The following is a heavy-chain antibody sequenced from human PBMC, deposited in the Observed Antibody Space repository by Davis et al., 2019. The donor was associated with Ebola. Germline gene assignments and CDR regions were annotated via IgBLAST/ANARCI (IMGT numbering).Heavy chain of an antibody. D-gene: IGHD2-21*02. CDR2: ISGSAGST. V-gene: IGHV3-23*01. J-gene: IGHJ1*01. Sequence: GESLKISCAASGFTFSSYAMSWVRQAPGKGLEWVSAISGSAGSTYYADSVKGRFTISRDNSKNTLYLQMNSLRAEDTAVYYCAKGPRVVVTAHFSEYFQHWGQGTLVTVSS. CDR3: AKGPRVVVTAHFSEYFQH. CDR1: GFTFSSYA.